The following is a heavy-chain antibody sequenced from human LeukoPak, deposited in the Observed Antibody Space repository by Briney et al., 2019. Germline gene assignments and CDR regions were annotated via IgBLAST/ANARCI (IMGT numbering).Heavy chain of an antibody. V-gene: IGHV4-59*01. Sequence: SETLSLTCTVAGGSISSYYWSWIRQPPGKGLEWIGYIYYSGSTNYNPSLKSRVTISVDTSKNQFSLTLSSVTAADTAVYYCASAEYSYCSGGSCHPGHFQHWGQGTLVTVSS. CDR2: IYYSGST. D-gene: IGHD2-15*01. J-gene: IGHJ1*01. CDR3: ASAEYSYCSGGSCHPGHFQH. CDR1: GGSISSYY.